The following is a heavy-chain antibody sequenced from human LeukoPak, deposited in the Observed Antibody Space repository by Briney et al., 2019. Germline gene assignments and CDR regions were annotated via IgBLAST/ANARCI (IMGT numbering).Heavy chain of an antibody. V-gene: IGHV3-53*05. CDR1: GFTVSSNY. J-gene: IGHJ4*02. Sequence: TGGSLRLSCAASGFTVSSNYMSWVRQAPGKGLEWVSVIYSGGSTYYADSVKGRFTISRDNSKNTLYLQMNSLRAEDTAVYYCARFYANEWELPHWGQGTLVTVSS. CDR2: IYSGGST. CDR3: ARFYANEWELPH. D-gene: IGHD1-26*01.